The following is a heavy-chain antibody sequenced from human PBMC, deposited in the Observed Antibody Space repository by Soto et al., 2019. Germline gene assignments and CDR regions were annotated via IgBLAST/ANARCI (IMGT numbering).Heavy chain of an antibody. Sequence: DVVLVESGGGLVQPGGSLRLSCAASAFTFSSHHMVWVRQAPGKGLEWVGRSRKKADNYATEYAASVEGRFTIPRDDSRNTLYLQMNSLKTEVTAVYYCARDGCIAARHYYGMDVGGQGTTVTVSS. J-gene: IGHJ6*02. CDR3: ARDGCIAARHYYGMDV. CDR1: AFTFSSHH. D-gene: IGHD6-6*01. CDR2: SRKKADNYAT. V-gene: IGHV3-72*01.